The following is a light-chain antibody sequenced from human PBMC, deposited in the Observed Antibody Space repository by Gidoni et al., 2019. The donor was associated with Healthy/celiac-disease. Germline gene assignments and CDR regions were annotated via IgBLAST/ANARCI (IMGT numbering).Light chain of an antibody. J-gene: IGLJ3*02. CDR3: QSYDSSLSGWV. V-gene: IGLV1-40*01. CDR2: GNS. Sequence: QSVLTQPLSVSGAPGQRVTISCTGSSAHIGAGYDVHWYQQLPGTAPKPLIYGNSNRPSGVPDRFSGSKSGTSASLAITGLQAEDEADYYCQSYDSSLSGWVFGGGTKLTVL. CDR1: SAHIGAGYD.